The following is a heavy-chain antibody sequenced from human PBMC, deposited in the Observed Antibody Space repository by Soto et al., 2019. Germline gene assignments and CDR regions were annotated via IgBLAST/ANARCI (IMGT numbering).Heavy chain of an antibody. J-gene: IGHJ4*02. Sequence: QVQLVESGGGLVKPGGSLRLSCAASGFTFSDYYMSWIRQAPGKGLEWVSYISSSSSYTNYADSVKGRFTISRDNAKNSLYLQMNSLRAEDTAVYYCARVTILTGYCNDYWGQGTLVTVSS. CDR3: ARVTILTGYCNDY. CDR1: GFTFSDYY. V-gene: IGHV3-11*05. CDR2: ISSSSSYT. D-gene: IGHD3-9*01.